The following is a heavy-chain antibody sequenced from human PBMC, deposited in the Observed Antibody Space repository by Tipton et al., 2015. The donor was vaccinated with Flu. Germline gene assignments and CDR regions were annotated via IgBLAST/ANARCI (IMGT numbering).Heavy chain of an antibody. D-gene: IGHD3-3*01. CDR3: ARGRNDDFWSGYYNAFDI. V-gene: IGHV1-8*01. J-gene: IGHJ3*02. Sequence: QMQLVQSGAEVKKPGASVKVSCKASGYTFTSYDINWVRQATGQGLEWMGWMNPNSGNTGYAQKFQGRVTMTRNTSISTAYMELSSLRSEDTAVYYCARGRNDDFWSGYYNAFDIWGQGTMVPVSS. CDR1: GYTFTSYD. CDR2: MNPNSGNT.